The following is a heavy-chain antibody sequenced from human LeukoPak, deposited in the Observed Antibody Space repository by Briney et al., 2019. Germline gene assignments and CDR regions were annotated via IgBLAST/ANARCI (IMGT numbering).Heavy chain of an antibody. Sequence: TGGSLRLSCAASGFTVSNKYMTWVRQAPGKGLEWVSSITSSSSYTFYADSVKGRFTISRDNAKSSLYLQMNSLRVEDSAVYYCATDLIHYYASGAKTWGQGTLVTVSS. CDR3: ATDLIHYYASGAKT. D-gene: IGHD3-10*01. V-gene: IGHV3-21*01. CDR1: GFTVSNKY. J-gene: IGHJ5*02. CDR2: ITSSSSYT.